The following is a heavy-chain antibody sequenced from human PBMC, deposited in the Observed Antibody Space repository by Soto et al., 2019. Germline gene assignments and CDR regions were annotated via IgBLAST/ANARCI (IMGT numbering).Heavy chain of an antibody. CDR3: VRNSSSVELLGGGWHFDL. CDR1: GYSFSSDYSISRYTY. D-gene: IGHD3-3*01. CDR2: IYNSVSP. V-gene: IGHV4-38-2*01. J-gene: IGHJ2*01. Sequence: PSETLSLTCAVSGYSFSSDYSISRYTYWGWIRQPPGKGLEWIGSIYNSVSPSYNPSLKSRVTMSVDTSKSQFSLKLSSVTAADTAIYYCVRNSSSVELLGGGWHFDLWGRGTLVTVSS.